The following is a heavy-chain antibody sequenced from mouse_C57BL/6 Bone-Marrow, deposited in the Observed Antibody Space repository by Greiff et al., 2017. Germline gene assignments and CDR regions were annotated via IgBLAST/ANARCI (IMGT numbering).Heavy chain of an antibody. J-gene: IGHJ3*01. CDR1: GFTFSSYA. D-gene: IGHD2-4*01. V-gene: IGHV5-4*01. CDR2: ISDGGSYT. CDR3: ARDRSGLRRGFAY. Sequence: EVKLVESGGGLVKPAGSLKLSCAASGFTFSSYAMSWVRQTPEKRLEWVATISDGGSYTYYPDNVKGRFTISRDNAKNNLYLQMSHLKSEDTAMYYCARDRSGLRRGFAYWGQGTLVTVSA.